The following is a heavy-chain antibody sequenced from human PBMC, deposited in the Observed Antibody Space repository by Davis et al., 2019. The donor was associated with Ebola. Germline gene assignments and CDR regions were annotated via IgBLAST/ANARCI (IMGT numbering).Heavy chain of an antibody. CDR2: ISSSSSTI. CDR3: ARGRNWFDP. V-gene: IGHV3-48*02. Sequence: GESLKISCAASGFTFSSYSMNWVRQAPGKGLEWVSYISSSSSTIYYADSMKGRFTISRDNAKNSLYLQMNRLRDEDTAVYYCARGRNWFDPWGQGTLVTVSS. CDR1: GFTFSSYS. J-gene: IGHJ5*02.